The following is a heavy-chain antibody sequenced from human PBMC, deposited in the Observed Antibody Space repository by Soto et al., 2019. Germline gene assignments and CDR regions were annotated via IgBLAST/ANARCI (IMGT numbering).Heavy chain of an antibody. D-gene: IGHD4-17*01. CDR1: GFKFSYYG. CDR3: AKSETPVTTFWYFDL. J-gene: IGHJ2*01. CDR2: ISYDGDNI. Sequence: HVQLVESGGGVVQPGKSLRLSCVASGFKFSYYGMHWVRQAPGKGLEWVAVISYDGDNIYYGDSVKGRFSISRDDSKNTVYLQMDSLRAEDTAVYYCAKSETPVTTFWYFDLWGRGTPVSVSS. V-gene: IGHV3-30*18.